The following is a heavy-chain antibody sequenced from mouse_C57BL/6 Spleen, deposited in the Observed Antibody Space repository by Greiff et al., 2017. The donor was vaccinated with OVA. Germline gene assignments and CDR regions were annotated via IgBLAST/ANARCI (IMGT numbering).Heavy chain of an antibody. Sequence: EVKLMESGPGLVKPSQSLSLTCSVTGYSITSGYYWNWIRQFPGNKLEWMGYISYDGSNNYNPSLKNRISITRDTSKNQFFLKLNSVTTEDTATYYCARGYYGNFYWYFDVWGTGTTVTVSS. V-gene: IGHV3-6*01. CDR2: ISYDGSN. J-gene: IGHJ1*03. D-gene: IGHD2-1*01. CDR1: GYSITSGYY. CDR3: ARGYYGNFYWYFDV.